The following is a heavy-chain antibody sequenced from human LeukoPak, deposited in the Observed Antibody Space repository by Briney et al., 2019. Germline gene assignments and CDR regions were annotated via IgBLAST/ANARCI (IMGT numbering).Heavy chain of an antibody. J-gene: IGHJ6*03. V-gene: IGHV4-59*12. CDR1: GGFISRYY. CDR2: ADHSGDT. CDR3: ARRVDYYYYMDV. D-gene: IGHD2-15*01. Sequence: PSETLSLTCTVSGGFISRYYWSWIRQPPGKGLEWIGYADHSGDTKHNPSLKSRVTISVDTSKRQISLKLRSVTAADTAVYYCARRVDYYYYMDVWGKGTTVTVSS.